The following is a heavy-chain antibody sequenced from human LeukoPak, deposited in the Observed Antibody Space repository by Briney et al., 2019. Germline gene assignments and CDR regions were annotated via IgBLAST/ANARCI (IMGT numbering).Heavy chain of an antibody. CDR3: ARQAAAGIGEDY. CDR1: GYTFTSYA. V-gene: IGHV1-3*01. CDR2: INAGNGNT. J-gene: IGHJ4*02. Sequence: ASVKVSCKASGYTFTSYAMHWVRQAPGQRLEWMGWINAGNGNTKYSQKFQGRVTITRDTSASTAYMELSSLRSEDTAVYYCARQAAAGIGEDYWGQGTLVTVSS. D-gene: IGHD6-13*01.